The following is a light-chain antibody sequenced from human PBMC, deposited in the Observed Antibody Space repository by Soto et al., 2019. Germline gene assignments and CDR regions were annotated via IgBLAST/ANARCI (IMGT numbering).Light chain of an antibody. J-gene: IGKJ1*01. Sequence: DIVLTQSPGTLSLSPGERVTLSCRASQSVNSSYLAWYQHKPGQAPRLLIYGASTRATGIPDRFSGSGSGTDFTLTIARLQHGDFAVYYCQQYGNSTQTFGQGTKVDIK. CDR3: QQYGNSTQT. CDR1: QSVNSSY. V-gene: IGKV3-20*01. CDR2: GAS.